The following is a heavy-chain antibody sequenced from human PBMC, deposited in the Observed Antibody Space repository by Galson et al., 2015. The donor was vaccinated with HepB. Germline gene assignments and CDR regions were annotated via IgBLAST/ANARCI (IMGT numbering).Heavy chain of an antibody. J-gene: IGHJ4*02. Sequence: SVKVSCKASGYTFGGYYMHWVRQAPGQGLEWMGWINPNSGDTNHAQKFQGRVTMTRDTSISTTYMELTSLRSDDTAVYYCAREDLVITTFDYWGQGTLVTVSS. V-gene: IGHV1-2*02. CDR3: AREDLVITTFDY. D-gene: IGHD3-22*01. CDR2: INPNSGDT. CDR1: GYTFGGYY.